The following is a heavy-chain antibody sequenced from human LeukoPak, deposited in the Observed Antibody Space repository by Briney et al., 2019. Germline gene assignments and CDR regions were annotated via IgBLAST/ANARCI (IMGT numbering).Heavy chain of an antibody. CDR2: ISSSGSTI. V-gene: IGHV3-48*04. CDR3: ARSPLGVGATNYFDY. D-gene: IGHD1-26*01. Sequence: GGSLRLSCAASGFTFSSYSMNWVRQAPGKGLEWVSYISSSGSTIYYADSVKGRFTISRDNAKNSLYLQMNSLRAEDTAVYYCARSPLGVGATNYFDYWGQGTLVTVSS. CDR1: GFTFSSYS. J-gene: IGHJ4*02.